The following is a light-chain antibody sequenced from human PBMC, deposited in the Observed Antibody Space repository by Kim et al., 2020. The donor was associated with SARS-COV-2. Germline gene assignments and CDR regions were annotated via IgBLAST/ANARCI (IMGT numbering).Light chain of an antibody. Sequence: GQSITISCSGTRSDVGGYNFVSWYQQYPGKAPKLIIYDVIKRPSGVSDRFSGSKSDNTASLTISGLQAEDESDYYCSSYTSSKTVIFGGGTQLTVL. CDR3: SSYTSSKTVI. CDR2: DVI. J-gene: IGLJ2*01. V-gene: IGLV2-14*04. CDR1: RSDVGGYNF.